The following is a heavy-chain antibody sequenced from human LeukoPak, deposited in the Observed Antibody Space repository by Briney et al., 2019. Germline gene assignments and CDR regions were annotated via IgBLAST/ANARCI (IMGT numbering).Heavy chain of an antibody. CDR2: INPNSGGT. CDR3: ARNTHYYDSSGYYQADAFDI. J-gene: IGHJ3*02. Sequence: SVKVSCKASGYTFTGYYMHWVRQAPGQGLEWMGWINPNSGGTNYAQKFQGRVTMTRDTSISTAYMELSRLRSDDTAVYYCARNTHYYDSSGYYQADAFDIWGQGTMVTVSS. CDR1: GYTFTGYY. D-gene: IGHD3-22*01. V-gene: IGHV1-2*02.